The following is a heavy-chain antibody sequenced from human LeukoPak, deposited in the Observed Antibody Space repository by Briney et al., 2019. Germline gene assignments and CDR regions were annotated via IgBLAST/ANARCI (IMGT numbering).Heavy chain of an antibody. CDR2: ISSSSSYI. CDR3: ARASTSCYDY. V-gene: IGHV3-21*01. D-gene: IGHD2-2*01. J-gene: IGHJ4*02. CDR1: GFTFSSYS. Sequence: PGGSLRLSCAASGFTFSSYSMNWVRQAPGKGLEWVSSISSSSSYIYYADSVKGRFTISRDNAKNSLYLQMNSLRAEDTAMYYCARASTSCYDYWGQGTLVTVSS.